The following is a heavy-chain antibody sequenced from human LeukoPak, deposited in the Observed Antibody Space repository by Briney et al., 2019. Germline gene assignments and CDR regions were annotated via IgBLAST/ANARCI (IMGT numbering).Heavy chain of an antibody. CDR3: GRSGDFWSGSGVAY. CDR1: GFTFSNYW. V-gene: IGHV3-74*01. J-gene: IGHJ4*02. Sequence: QPGGSLRLSCAASGFTFSNYWMYWVRHAPGKGLVWVSQIKSDGNITNYADSVKGRFTISRDNAKNTLFLQMNSLRAEDTAVYYCGRSGDFWSGSGVAYWGQGTLVTVSS. D-gene: IGHD3-3*01. CDR2: IKSDGNIT.